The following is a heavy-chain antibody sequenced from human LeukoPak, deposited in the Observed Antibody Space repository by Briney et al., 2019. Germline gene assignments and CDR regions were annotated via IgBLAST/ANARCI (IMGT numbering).Heavy chain of an antibody. V-gene: IGHV3-7*01. Sequence: GGSLRLSCAASGFTFSSYWMSWVRQAPGKGLEWVANIKQDGSEKYYVDSVKGRFTISRDNAKNSLYLQMNSLRAEDTAVYYCARWGSRYSSSWYGEYYFDYWGQGTLVTVSS. CDR1: GFTFSSYW. CDR3: ARWGSRYSSSWYGEYYFDY. D-gene: IGHD6-13*01. J-gene: IGHJ4*02. CDR2: IKQDGSEK.